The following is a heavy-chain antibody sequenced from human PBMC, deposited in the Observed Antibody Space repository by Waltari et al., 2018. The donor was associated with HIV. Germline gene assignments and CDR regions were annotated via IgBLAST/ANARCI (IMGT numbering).Heavy chain of an antibody. D-gene: IGHD3-22*01. CDR2: IYPFDSDT. J-gene: IGHJ3*02. V-gene: IGHV5-51*03. Sequence: EVQLVQSGAEVRKSGESLKISCKASGYTFTHYWLAWVRQMSGEGLEWMGIIYPFDSDTRYNPSFEGQITISADKSLATAYLEWSNLNASDAAIYYCARLFYYDTTGYINNAFDIWGQGTVVTVS. CDR3: ARLFYYDTTGYINNAFDI. CDR1: GYTFTHYW.